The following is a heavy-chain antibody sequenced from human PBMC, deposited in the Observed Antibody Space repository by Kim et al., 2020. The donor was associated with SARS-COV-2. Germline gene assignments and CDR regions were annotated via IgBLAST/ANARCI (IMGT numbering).Heavy chain of an antibody. Sequence: GGSLRLSCAASGFTFSSYGMHWVRQAPGKGLEWVAVIWYDGSNKYYADSVKGRFTISRDNSKNTLYLQMNSLRAEDTAVYYCVRDALLPGFGVVQSMDVWGQGTTVTVSS. J-gene: IGHJ6*02. CDR1: GFTFSSYG. CDR3: VRDALLPGFGVVQSMDV. CDR2: IWYDGSNK. V-gene: IGHV3-33*01. D-gene: IGHD3-3*01.